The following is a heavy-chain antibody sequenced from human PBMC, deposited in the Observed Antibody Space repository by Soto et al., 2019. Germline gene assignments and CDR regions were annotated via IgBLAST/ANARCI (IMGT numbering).Heavy chain of an antibody. J-gene: IGHJ4*02. D-gene: IGHD1-26*01. CDR1: VYPIGSGYY. CDR3: ARDGGSYYFYY. CDR2: FYHSGST. Sequence: SETLSLTCAVSVYPIGSGYYWDWIRQPPGKGLEWIGSFYHSGSTYYNPSLKSRVTISVDTSKNHFPLKLSSVTAADTAVYYCARDGGSYYFYYWGQGTLVTVSS. V-gene: IGHV4-38-2*02.